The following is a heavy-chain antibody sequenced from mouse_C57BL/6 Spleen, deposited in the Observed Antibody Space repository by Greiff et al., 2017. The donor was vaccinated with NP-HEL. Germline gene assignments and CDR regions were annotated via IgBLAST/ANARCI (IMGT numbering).Heavy chain of an antibody. Sequence: EVQLVESGPGMVKPSQSLSLTCTVTGYSITSGYDWHWIRHFPGNKLEWMGYISYSGSTNYNPSLKSRISITHDTSKNHFFLKLNSVTTEDTATYYCARGGASSGAWFAYWGQGTLVTVSA. V-gene: IGHV3-1*01. CDR2: ISYSGST. J-gene: IGHJ3*01. CDR3: ARGGASSGAWFAY. D-gene: IGHD3-2*02. CDR1: GYSITSGYD.